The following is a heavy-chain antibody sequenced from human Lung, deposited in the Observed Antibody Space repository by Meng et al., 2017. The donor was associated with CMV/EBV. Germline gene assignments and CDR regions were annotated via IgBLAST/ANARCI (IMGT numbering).Heavy chain of an antibody. Sequence: SCAASGFTFSTYAMHWVRQAPGKGLEWVAVISYDGSNKYYADSVKGRFTISRDNSKNTLYLQMNSLRAEDTAVYYCARSREPVVPAAFDYWGQGNXVHGAS. V-gene: IGHV3-30*04. CDR1: GFTFSTYA. CDR2: ISYDGSNK. CDR3: ARSREPVVPAAFDY. D-gene: IGHD2-2*01. J-gene: IGHJ4*02.